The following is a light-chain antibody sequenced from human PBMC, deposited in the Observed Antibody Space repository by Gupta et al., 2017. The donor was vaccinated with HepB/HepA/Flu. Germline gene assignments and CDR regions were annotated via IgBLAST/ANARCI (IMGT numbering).Light chain of an antibody. V-gene: IGLV1-44*01. CDR1: SSNIGKNT. CDR2: SDN. CDR3: AAWDDSLWV. Sequence: QSLLTQPPSASGTPGQRVIIICSGGSSNIGKNTVTWYQQLPGTAPKLLIYSDNQRPSGVPDRFSGSRSGTSASLAISGLQSQDEADYYCAAWDDSLWVFGGGTKLTVL. J-gene: IGLJ3*02.